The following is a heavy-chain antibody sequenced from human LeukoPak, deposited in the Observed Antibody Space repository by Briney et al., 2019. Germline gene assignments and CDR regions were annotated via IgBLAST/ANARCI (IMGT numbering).Heavy chain of an antibody. Sequence: GGSLRLSCAASGFTFSSYGMHWVRQAPGKGLEWVAVIWYDGSNKYYADSVKGRFTISRDNSKNTLYLQMNSLRAEDTAVYYCAREGRADPKTFDYWGQGTLVTVSS. V-gene: IGHV3-33*01. J-gene: IGHJ4*02. CDR2: IWYDGSNK. D-gene: IGHD3-10*01. CDR3: AREGRADPKTFDY. CDR1: GFTFSSYG.